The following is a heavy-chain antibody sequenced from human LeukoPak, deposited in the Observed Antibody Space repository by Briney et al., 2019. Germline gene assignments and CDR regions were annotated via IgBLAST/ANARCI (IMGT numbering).Heavy chain of an antibody. D-gene: IGHD3-10*01. CDR3: ARDRGTMIRYYYGMDV. J-gene: IGHJ6*02. CDR1: GGSLSSYY. CDR2: SNSSAIT. Sequence: SETLSLTCIVAGGSLSSYYWSWIRPPPGGGLEWMGSSNSSAITNTNPMLKRQVTISVDTSKSAFSLKLSSMSAAGTAVYYCARDRGTMIRYYYGMDVRGQGTTVTVSS. V-gene: IGHV4-59*01.